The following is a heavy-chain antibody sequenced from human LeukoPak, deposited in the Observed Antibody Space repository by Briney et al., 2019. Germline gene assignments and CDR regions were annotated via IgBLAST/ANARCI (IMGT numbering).Heavy chain of an antibody. CDR2: ISSSGSTI. V-gene: IGHV3-11*01. J-gene: IGHJ6*03. Sequence: GGSLRLSCAASGFTFGDYYMSWIRQAPGKGLEWVSYISSSGSTIYYADSVKGRFTISRDNAKNSLYLQMNSLRAEDTAVYYCARGLHYYYYYMDVWGKGTTVTVSS. CDR1: GFTFGDYY. CDR3: ARGLHYYYYYMDV.